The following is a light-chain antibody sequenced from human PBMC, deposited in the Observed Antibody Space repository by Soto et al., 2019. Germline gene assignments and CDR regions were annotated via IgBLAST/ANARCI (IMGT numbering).Light chain of an antibody. Sequence: DIVMTQSPDPLAVSLGERATINCKSSQSVLYSSNNKNYLAWYQQKPGQPPKLLIYWASTRESGVPDRFSGRRSGTAFTLTISSLQTEDVEVYYCQQHYSPDTKFGKGTKVDIX. J-gene: IGKJ1*01. V-gene: IGKV4-1*01. CDR3: QQHYSPDTK. CDR2: WAS. CDR1: QSVLYSSNNKNY.